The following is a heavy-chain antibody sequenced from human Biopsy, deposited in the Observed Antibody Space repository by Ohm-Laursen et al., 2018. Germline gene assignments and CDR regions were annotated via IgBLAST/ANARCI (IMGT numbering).Heavy chain of an antibody. CDR3: ARTPILIVSAGLVYRHRRHLQGMDV. Sequence: PTQTLTLTCSFSGFSLSALGMCVSWIRQAPGKALEWLARFVWDDTKDYSASLQTKLSISNDTSNDQMVLIVNNVDPSDTTTYYCARTPILIVSAGLVYRHRRHLQGMDVWGQGIAVTVS. J-gene: IGHJ6*02. D-gene: IGHD6-13*01. CDR1: GFSLSALGMC. V-gene: IGHV2-70*11. CDR2: FVWDDTK.